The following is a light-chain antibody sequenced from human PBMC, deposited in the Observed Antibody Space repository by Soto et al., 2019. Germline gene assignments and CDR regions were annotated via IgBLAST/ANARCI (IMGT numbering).Light chain of an antibody. CDR3: QQYNIWPRT. J-gene: IGKJ1*01. V-gene: IGKV3-15*01. Sequence: EIVMTQSPATLSVSSRERATLSCRASQSVSSKLAWYQQKPGQAPRLLIYGASTRATGIPARFSGSGSGTEFTLTISSLQSEDFAVYYCQQYNIWPRTFGQGTKVEIK. CDR2: GAS. CDR1: QSVSSK.